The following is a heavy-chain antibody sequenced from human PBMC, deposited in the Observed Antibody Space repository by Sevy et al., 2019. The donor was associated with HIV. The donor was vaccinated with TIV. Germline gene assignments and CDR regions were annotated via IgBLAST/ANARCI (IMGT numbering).Heavy chain of an antibody. CDR1: GDSINNYY. Sequence: SETLSLTCSVSGDSINNYYWSWIRQPPGKGLEWIGYTSYSETTNYSPSLKSRVDISVDTSIHQFSLKINSVTAADTAVYYCARLRWDVVDAPGATPGCYFDSWGQGILVTVSS. CDR3: ARLRWDVVDAPGATPGCYFDS. D-gene: IGHD2-2*02. CDR2: TSYSETT. V-gene: IGHV4-59*12. J-gene: IGHJ4*02.